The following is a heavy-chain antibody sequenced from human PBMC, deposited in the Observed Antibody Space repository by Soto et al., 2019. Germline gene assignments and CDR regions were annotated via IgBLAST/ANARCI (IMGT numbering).Heavy chain of an antibody. Sequence: PSETLSLTCSVSGGSISSSSYYWGWIRQPPGKGLEWIGSIYYSGSTYYNPSLKSRVTISVDTSKNQFSLKLSSVTAADTAVYYCARQGVAAAGTPYFQHWGQGTLVTVSS. J-gene: IGHJ1*01. V-gene: IGHV4-39*01. CDR2: IYYSGST. CDR1: GGSISSSSYY. CDR3: ARQGVAAAGTPYFQH. D-gene: IGHD6-13*01.